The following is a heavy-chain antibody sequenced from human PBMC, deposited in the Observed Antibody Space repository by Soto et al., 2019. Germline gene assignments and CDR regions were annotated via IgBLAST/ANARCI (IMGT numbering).Heavy chain of an antibody. CDR3: ARDWDIVALDY. J-gene: IGHJ4*02. CDR2: ISSSSSTI. Sequence: GGSLRLSCAASGFTFSSYSMNWVRQAPGKGLEWVSYISSSSSTIYYADSVKGRFTISRDNAKNSLYLQMNSLRAEDTAVYYCARDWDIVALDYWGQGTLVTVSS. D-gene: IGHD2-15*01. CDR1: GFTFSSYS. V-gene: IGHV3-48*01.